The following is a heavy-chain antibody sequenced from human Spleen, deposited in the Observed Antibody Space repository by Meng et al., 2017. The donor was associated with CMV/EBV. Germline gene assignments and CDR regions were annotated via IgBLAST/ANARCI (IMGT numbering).Heavy chain of an antibody. CDR1: TFTFSRYS. J-gene: IGHJ6*02. Sequence: LSLTCAASTFTFSRYSMHWVRQAPGKGLEWVAVIWYDGSTTYYTDSVKGRFTISRDNSKNTLYLQMNSLSAEDTAVYYCAKPLSPVTTDGSMDVWGQGTTVTVSS. V-gene: IGHV3-33*06. CDR2: IWYDGSTT. D-gene: IGHD4-11*01. CDR3: AKPLSPVTTDGSMDV.